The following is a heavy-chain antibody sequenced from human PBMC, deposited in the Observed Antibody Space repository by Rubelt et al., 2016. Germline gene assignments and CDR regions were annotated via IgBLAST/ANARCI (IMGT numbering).Heavy chain of an antibody. V-gene: IGHV1-18*01. CDR3: ASMYSSSWYRGWFDP. CDR1: GYTFTSYG. CDR2: ISAYNGNT. Sequence: QVQPVQSGAEVKKPGASVKVSCKASGYTFTSYGISWVRQAPGQGLEWMGWISAYNGNTNYAQKLQGRVTMTPDTSTSTAYMELRSLRSDDTAVYYCASMYSSSWYRGWFDPWGQGTLVTVSS. J-gene: IGHJ5*02. D-gene: IGHD6-13*01.